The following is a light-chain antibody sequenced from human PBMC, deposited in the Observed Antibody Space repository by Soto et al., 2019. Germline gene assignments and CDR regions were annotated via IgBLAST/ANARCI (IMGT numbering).Light chain of an antibody. V-gene: IGLV2-14*01. Sequence: QSGLTQPASVSGSPGQSIAISCTGTRSDVGAYNYVSWYQQHPGKAPKLMISEVTNRPSGVSDRFSGSKSGNTASLTISGLQAEDEADYYCSSFTSRFTFVFGTGTKLTVL. CDR3: SSFTSRFTFV. J-gene: IGLJ1*01. CDR1: RSDVGAYNY. CDR2: EVT.